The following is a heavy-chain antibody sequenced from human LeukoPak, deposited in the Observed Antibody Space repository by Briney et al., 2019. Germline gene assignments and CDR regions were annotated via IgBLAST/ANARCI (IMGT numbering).Heavy chain of an antibody. D-gene: IGHD3-10*01. CDR1: GFTFSSYA. V-gene: IGHV3-30-3*01. J-gene: IGHJ5*02. CDR2: ISYDGSNK. Sequence: GGSLRLSCAASGFTFSSYAMHWVRQAPGQGLEWVAVISYDGSNKYYADSVKGRFTISRDNSKNTLYLQMNSLRAEDTAVYYCARAPKAYYYGSGSYSNWFDPWGQGTLVTVSS. CDR3: ARAPKAYYYGSGSYSNWFDP.